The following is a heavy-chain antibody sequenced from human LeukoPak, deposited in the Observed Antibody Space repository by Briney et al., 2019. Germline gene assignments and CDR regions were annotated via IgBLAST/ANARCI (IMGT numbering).Heavy chain of an antibody. J-gene: IGHJ4*02. Sequence: LRLSCASSGFTFDDYVMHLVRAAPGKGLEWVSGISWNSGSIGYADSVKGRFTISRDNAKNSLYLQMSSVRAEDTAVYYCARECGGSSPVDSWGQGTLVTVSS. CDR2: ISWNSGSI. V-gene: IGHV3-9*01. D-gene: IGHD2-15*01. CDR1: GFTFDDYV. CDR3: ARECGGSSPVDS.